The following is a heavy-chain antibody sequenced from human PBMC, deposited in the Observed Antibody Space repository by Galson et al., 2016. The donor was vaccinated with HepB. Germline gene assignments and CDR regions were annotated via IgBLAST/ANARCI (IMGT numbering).Heavy chain of an antibody. CDR1: GGSITSDSH. J-gene: IGHJ4*02. V-gene: IGHV4-30-4*01. CDR3: VSLLAGGSGRGY. D-gene: IGHD3-10*01. Sequence: TLSLTCTVSGGSITSDSHWNWVRPPPGKGLEWIGVINYSGSTYYDPSLKGRLSLSLDTSKNQFSLKLTSVTAADTAVYHCVSLLAGGSGRGYWGQGTLVTVSS. CDR2: INYSGST.